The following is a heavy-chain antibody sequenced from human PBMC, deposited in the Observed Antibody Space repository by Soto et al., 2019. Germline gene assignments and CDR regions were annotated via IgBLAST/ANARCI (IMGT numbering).Heavy chain of an antibody. J-gene: IGHJ5*02. V-gene: IGHV4-31*03. D-gene: IGHD1-26*01. CDR2: VYHTGAT. CDR1: GDPLSYGGYY. Sequence: QVQLQESGPGLVEPSQTLSLVCSVSGDPLSYGGYYWSWVRQSPGNALEWIGFVYHTGATYYHPSLGSRVTMAVDMSKNECSLKLTSVTGADRATYYCAREGHSGWEWLEPWGQGILVTVSS. CDR3: AREGHSGWEWLEP.